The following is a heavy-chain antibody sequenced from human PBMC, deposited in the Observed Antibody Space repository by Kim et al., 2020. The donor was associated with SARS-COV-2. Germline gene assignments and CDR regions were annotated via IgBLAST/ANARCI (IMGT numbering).Heavy chain of an antibody. CDR1: GGSISSSNW. V-gene: IGHV4-4*02. CDR2: IYHSGST. CDR3: ARDRPKAAAGTSTTGGYYYYGMDV. Sequence: SETLSLTCAVSGGSISSSNWWSWVRQPPGKGLEWIGEIYHSGSTNYNPSLKSRVTISVDKSKNQFSLKLSSVTAADTAVYYCARDRPKAAAGTSTTGGYYYYGMDVWGQGTTVTVSS. J-gene: IGHJ6*02. D-gene: IGHD6-13*01.